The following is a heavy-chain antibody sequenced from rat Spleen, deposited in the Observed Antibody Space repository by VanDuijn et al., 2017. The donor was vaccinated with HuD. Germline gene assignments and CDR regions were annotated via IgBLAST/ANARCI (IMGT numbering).Heavy chain of an antibody. J-gene: IGHJ3*01. D-gene: IGHD1-10*01. CDR2: ISPSGGST. Sequence: EVQLVESGGGLVQPGRSLKLSCEVSGFTLSDYNMAWVRQAPRKGLEWVASISPSGGSTYYRDSVKGRFTVSRDNAENSVYLQMNSLRSEDTATYYCAREDLGTTFAFWGQGTLVTVSS. V-gene: IGHV5S23*01. CDR1: GFTLSDYN. CDR3: AREDLGTTFAF.